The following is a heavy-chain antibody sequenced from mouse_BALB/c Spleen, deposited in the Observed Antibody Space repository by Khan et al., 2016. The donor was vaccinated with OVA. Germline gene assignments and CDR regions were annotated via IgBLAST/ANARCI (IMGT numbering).Heavy chain of an antibody. J-gene: IGHJ2*01. CDR2: INPSTGYT. CDR1: GYTFTSYW. D-gene: IGHD2-10*02. V-gene: IGHV1-7*01. Sequence: QVQLQQSGAELAKPGASVKMSCKASGYTFTSYWMHWVKQRPGQGLEWIGYINPSTGYTEYNQKFKDKATLTADKSSSTAYMQLSSLTSEDSAVYYCAKYAVNHWGQGTTLTVSS. CDR3: AKYAVNH.